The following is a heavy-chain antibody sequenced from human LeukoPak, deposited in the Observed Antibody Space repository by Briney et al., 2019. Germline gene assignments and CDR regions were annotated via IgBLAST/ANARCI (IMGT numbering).Heavy chain of an antibody. J-gene: IGHJ4*02. CDR1: GGSISSYY. D-gene: IGHD3-22*01. V-gene: IGHV4-59*01. Sequence: SETLSLTCTVSGGSISSYYWSWIRQPPGKGLEWIGYIYYSGSTNYNPSLKSRVTISVDTSKNQFSLRLSSVTAADTAVYYCARVTGYIVEDYFDYWGQGTLVTVSS. CDR3: ARVTGYIVEDYFDY. CDR2: IYYSGST.